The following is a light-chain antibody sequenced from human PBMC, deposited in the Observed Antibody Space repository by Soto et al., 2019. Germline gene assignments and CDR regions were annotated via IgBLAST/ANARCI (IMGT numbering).Light chain of an antibody. CDR3: QQSYNSPQT. CDR2: KAS. J-gene: IGKJ1*01. CDR1: QTISSL. Sequence: DIQMTQSPSTLSGSVGDRVTITCLASQTISSLLAWYQQKPGKAHKLLIYKASTLKSGVQSRFSGSGYGTDCNLNISSLQPEDFETYSCQQSYNSPQTFGQGTKVDIK. V-gene: IGKV1-5*03.